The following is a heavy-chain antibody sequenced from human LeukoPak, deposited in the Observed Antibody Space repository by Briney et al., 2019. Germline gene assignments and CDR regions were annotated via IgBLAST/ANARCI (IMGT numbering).Heavy chain of an antibody. Sequence: PSETLSLTCTVSGGSISSYYWSWIRQPPGKGLEWIGYIYYSGSTNCNPSLKSRVTISVDTSKNQFSLKLSSVTAADTAVYYCARESWYYDSSGYLYNWFDPWGQGTLVTVSS. D-gene: IGHD3-22*01. CDR2: IYYSGST. J-gene: IGHJ5*02. CDR3: ARESWYYDSSGYLYNWFDP. CDR1: GGSISSYY. V-gene: IGHV4-59*01.